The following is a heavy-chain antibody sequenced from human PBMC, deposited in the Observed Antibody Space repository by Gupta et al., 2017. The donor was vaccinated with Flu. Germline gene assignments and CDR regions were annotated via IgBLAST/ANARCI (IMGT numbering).Heavy chain of an antibody. CDR3: ARGTIAAVTTDY. CDR2: INHSRST. D-gene: IGHD6-13*01. Sequence: QVQLQQWGAGLLKPSETLSLTCAVYGGSFSGYYWSWIRQPPGKGLEWIGEINHSRSTNYNPSLKSRVTISVDTSKNQFSLKLSSVTAADTAVYYCARGTIAAVTTDYWGQGTLVTVSS. V-gene: IGHV4-34*01. CDR1: GGSFSGYY. J-gene: IGHJ4*02.